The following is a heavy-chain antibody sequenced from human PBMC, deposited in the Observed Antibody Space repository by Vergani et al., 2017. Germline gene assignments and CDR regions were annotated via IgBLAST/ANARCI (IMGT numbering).Heavy chain of an antibody. CDR1: GFTFSSYG. V-gene: IGHV3-30*18. Sequence: QVQLVESGGGVVQPGRSLRLSCAASGFTFSSYGMHWVRQAPGKGLEWVAVISYDGSNKYYADSVKGRFTISRDNSKNTLYLQMNSLRAEDTAVYYCAESGGPHDFWSGYYYYYMDVWGEGTTVTVSS. J-gene: IGHJ6*03. CDR3: AESGGPHDFWSGYYYYYMDV. CDR2: ISYDGSNK. D-gene: IGHD3-3*01.